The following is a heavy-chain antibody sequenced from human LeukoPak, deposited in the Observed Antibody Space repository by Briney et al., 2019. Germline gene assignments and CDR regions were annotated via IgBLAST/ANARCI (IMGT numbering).Heavy chain of an antibody. CDR1: GDSVSSNSAG. D-gene: IGHD1-26*01. V-gene: IGHV6-1*01. Sequence: SRTLSLTCAISGDSVSSNSAGWHWIRQSPSRGLEWLGKTYYRSKWYSDYAVSVKTRISINPDTSKSQFSLQLNSVTPEDTAVYYCARSHSYSFDYWGQGTLVTVSS. CDR3: ARSHSYSFDY. CDR2: TYYRSKWYS. J-gene: IGHJ4*02.